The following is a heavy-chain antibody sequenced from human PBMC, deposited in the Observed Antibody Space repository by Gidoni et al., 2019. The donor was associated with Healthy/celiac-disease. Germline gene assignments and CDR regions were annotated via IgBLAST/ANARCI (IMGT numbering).Heavy chain of an antibody. CDR1: GFTFSSYA. D-gene: IGHD2-2*01. J-gene: IGHJ4*02. V-gene: IGHV3-23*01. Sequence: EVQLLESGGGLVQPGGSLRLSCAASGFTFSSYAMSWVRQAPGKGLEWVSAISGSGGSTYYADSVKGRFTISRDNSKNTLYLQMNSLRAEDTAVYYCAKGVVPAAIEGADFDYWGQGTLVTVSS. CDR3: AKGVVPAAIEGADFDY. CDR2: ISGSGGST.